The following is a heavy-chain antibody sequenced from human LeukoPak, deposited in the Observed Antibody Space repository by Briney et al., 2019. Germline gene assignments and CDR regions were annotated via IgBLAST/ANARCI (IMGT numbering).Heavy chain of an antibody. D-gene: IGHD3-22*01. V-gene: IGHV4-59*08. Sequence: SETLSLTCTVSGGSISSYYWSWIRQPPGKGLEWIGYIYYSGSTNYNPSLKSRVTISVDTSKNQLSLKLSSVTAADTAVYYCARRRSYYDSSGYPTDAFDIWGQGTMVTVSS. CDR1: GGSISSYY. CDR2: IYYSGST. J-gene: IGHJ3*02. CDR3: ARRRSYYDSSGYPTDAFDI.